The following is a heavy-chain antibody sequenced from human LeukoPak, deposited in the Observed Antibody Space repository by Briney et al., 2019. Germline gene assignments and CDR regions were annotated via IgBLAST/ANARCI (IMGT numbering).Heavy chain of an antibody. CDR2: INGDGRTT. J-gene: IGHJ5*02. D-gene: IGHD5-12*01. CDR1: GFIFSTYT. CDR3: VGDQVDNVGWLT. Sequence: GGSLRLSCSASGFIFSTYTMYWARQAPGKGLEFVSVINGDGRTTYYADSVKGRFTISRDNSKNTLYLQMNSLRAEDTAVYYCVGDQVDNVGWLTWGQGTRVTVSS. V-gene: IGHV3-64D*06.